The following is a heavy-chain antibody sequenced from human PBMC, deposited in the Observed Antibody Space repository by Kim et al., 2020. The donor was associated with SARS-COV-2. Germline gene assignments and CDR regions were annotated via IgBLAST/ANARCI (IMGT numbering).Heavy chain of an antibody. CDR3: ARGFRGYCSSTSCYNGV. CDR1: GGSFSGYY. V-gene: IGHV4-34*01. Sequence: SETLSLTCAVYGGSFSGYYWSWIRQPPGKGLEWIGEINHSGSTNYNPSLKSRVTISVDTSKNQFSLKLSSVTAADTAVYYCARGFRGYCSSTSCYNGVWGQGTLVTVSS. J-gene: IGHJ4*02. CDR2: INHSGST. D-gene: IGHD2-2*02.